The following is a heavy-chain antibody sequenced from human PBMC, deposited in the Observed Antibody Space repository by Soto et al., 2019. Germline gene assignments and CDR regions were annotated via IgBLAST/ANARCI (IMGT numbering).Heavy chain of an antibody. Sequence: GASVKVSCKASGYTFTSYGISWVRQAPGQGLEWMGWISAYNGNTNYAQKLQGRDTMTTDTYTSTAYMELRRHRPAETGVYNYAEKGLERVTMTRNTATGTAYVELRSLRCDVTAVYYCARDGPRGGAKTAHDEMRDSGNYYMKVRNVDYWGQGTLVTVSS. D-gene: IGHD3-10*01. V-gene: IGHV1-18*01. J-gene: IGHJ4*02. CDR2: ISAYNGNT. CDR3: AEKGLERVTMTRNTATGTAYVELRSLRCDVTAVYYCARDGPRGGAKTAHDEMRDSGNYYMKVRNVDY. CDR1: GYTFTSYG.